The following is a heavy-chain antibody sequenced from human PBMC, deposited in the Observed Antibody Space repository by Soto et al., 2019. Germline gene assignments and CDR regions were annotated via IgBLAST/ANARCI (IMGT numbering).Heavy chain of an antibody. D-gene: IGHD3-10*01. V-gene: IGHV3-30*03. CDR2: ISSDESNK. Sequence: QVQLVESGGGVVQPGRSLRLSCAASGFSFRTYGMHWVRQAPGKGLEWVAVISSDESNKYYADSVKGRFTISRDNSKNTLYLQMYILRAEDTAGYYCVGGYYFGDYWGQGTLVIVSS. CDR3: VGGYYFGDY. J-gene: IGHJ4*02. CDR1: GFSFRTYG.